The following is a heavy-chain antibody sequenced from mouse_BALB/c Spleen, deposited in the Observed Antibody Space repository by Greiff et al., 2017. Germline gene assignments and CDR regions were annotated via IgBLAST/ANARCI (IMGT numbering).Heavy chain of an antibody. Sequence: QVQLQQSGAELARPGASVKLSCKASGYTFTDYYINWVKQRTGQGLEWIGEIYPGSGNTYYNEKFKGKATLTADKSSSTAYMQLSSLTSEDSAVYFCARPVYYYGSSPWFAYWGQGTLVTVSA. J-gene: IGHJ3*01. CDR2: IYPGSGNT. D-gene: IGHD1-1*01. V-gene: IGHV1-77*01. CDR3: ARPVYYYGSSPWFAY. CDR1: GYTFTDYY.